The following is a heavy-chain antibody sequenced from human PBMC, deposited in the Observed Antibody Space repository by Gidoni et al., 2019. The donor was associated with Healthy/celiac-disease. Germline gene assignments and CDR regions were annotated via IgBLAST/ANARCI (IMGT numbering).Heavy chain of an antibody. CDR2: ISGSGGST. CDR3: AKAFTSSSSLKEYYYYGMDV. V-gene: IGHV3-23*01. D-gene: IGHD6-13*01. J-gene: IGHJ6*02. CDR1: GFTFSSYA. Sequence: EVQLLESGGGLVQPGGSLGLSCAASGFTFSSYAMSWVRQAPGKGLEWVSAISGSGGSTYYADSVKGRFTISRDNSKNTLYLQMNSLRAEDTAVYYCAKAFTSSSSLKEYYYYGMDVWGQGTTVTVSS.